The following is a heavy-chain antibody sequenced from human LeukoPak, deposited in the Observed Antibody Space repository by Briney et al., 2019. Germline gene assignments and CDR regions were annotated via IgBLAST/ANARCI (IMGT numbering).Heavy chain of an antibody. CDR3: AIHYPSVNNRCGP. V-gene: IGHV4-39*01. CDR2: IYYSVST. CDR1: GGSISSSNYY. J-gene: IGHJ5*02. Sequence: SETLSLTCTVSGGSISSSNYYWGWIRQPPGKGLEWIGSIYYSVSTYYNPSLKSRVIISVDTSKNQFSLNVISVTAADTAVYFCAIHYPSVNNRCGPWGQGTLVTVSS. D-gene: IGHD3-16*02.